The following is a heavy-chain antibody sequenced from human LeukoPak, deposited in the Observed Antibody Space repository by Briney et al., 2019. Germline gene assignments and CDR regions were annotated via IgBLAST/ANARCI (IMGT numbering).Heavy chain of an antibody. CDR2: ISAYNGNT. Sequence: GASVKVSCKASGYTFTSYGISWVRRAPGQGLEWMGWISAYNGNTNYAQKLQGRVTMTTDTSTSTAYMELRSLRSDDTAVYYCARGPYQLLPGSAFDIWGQGTMVTVSS. V-gene: IGHV1-18*01. CDR3: ARGPYQLLPGSAFDI. CDR1: GYTFTSYG. D-gene: IGHD2-2*01. J-gene: IGHJ3*02.